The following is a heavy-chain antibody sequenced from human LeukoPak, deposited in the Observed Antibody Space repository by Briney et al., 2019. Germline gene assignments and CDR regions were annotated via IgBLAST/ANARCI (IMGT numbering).Heavy chain of an antibody. CDR2: INHSGST. D-gene: IGHD2-2*02. J-gene: IGHJ5*02. Sequence: SETLSLTCAVYGGSFSGYYWSWIRQPPGKGLEWIGEINHSGSTNYNPSLKSRVTISVDTSKNQFSLKLSSVTAADTAVYYCARGRLTVAVPAAIPDANWFDPWGQGTLVTVSS. V-gene: IGHV4-34*01. CDR1: GGSFSGYY. CDR3: ARGRLTVAVPAAIPDANWFDP.